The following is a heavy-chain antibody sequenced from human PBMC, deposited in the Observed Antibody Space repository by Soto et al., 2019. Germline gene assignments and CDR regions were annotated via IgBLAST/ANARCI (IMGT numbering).Heavy chain of an antibody. J-gene: IGHJ6*02. CDR1: GGSFSSYA. CDR3: ARGGDYYYYGMDV. CDR2: IIPIFGTA. V-gene: IGHV1-69*06. D-gene: IGHD3-16*01. Sequence: ASVKGSCKASGGSFSSYAISWVRQAPGQGLEWMGGIIPIFGTANYAQKFQGRVTITADKSTSTAYMELSSLRSEDTAVYYCARGGDYYYYGMDVWGQGTTVTVSS.